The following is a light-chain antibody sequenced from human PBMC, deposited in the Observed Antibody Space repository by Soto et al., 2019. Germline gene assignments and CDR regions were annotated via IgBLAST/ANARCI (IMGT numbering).Light chain of an antibody. CDR1: SSDVGNYKY. V-gene: IGLV2-14*03. CDR2: DVS. Sequence: QSVLTQPASVSGPPGQSITISCTGTSSDVGNYKYVSWYQQHPGKAPKLMIYDVSDRPSGVSNRFSGSKSGNTASLKISGLQAEDEADYYCSSYTSSSLYVFGTGTKIPS. CDR3: SSYTSSSLYV. J-gene: IGLJ1*01.